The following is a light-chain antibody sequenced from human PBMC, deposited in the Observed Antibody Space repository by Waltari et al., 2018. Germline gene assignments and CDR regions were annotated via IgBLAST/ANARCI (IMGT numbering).Light chain of an antibody. CDR1: QTISSF. V-gene: IGKV1-39*01. Sequence: DIQMTQSPSSLSASVGDRVTITCRASQTISSFLNWYQQKPGKAPKLLISSASTLQSGVPSRFSGSISGTDFTLTINSLQPEDFATFYCQQSFSIPPTFGQGTTVEI. CDR3: QQSFSIPPT. CDR2: SAS. J-gene: IGKJ1*01.